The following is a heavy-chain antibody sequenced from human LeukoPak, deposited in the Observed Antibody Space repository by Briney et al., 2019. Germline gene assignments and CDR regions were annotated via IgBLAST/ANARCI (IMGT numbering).Heavy chain of an antibody. J-gene: IGHJ4*02. V-gene: IGHV3-11*04. CDR3: ARTFLTQDIAATMASDS. CDR1: GFSFSDYY. D-gene: IGHD5-12*01. CDR2: ISNSGGAM. Sequence: IPGGSLRLSCAATGFSFSDYYMNWFRQVPGKGLEWISYISNSGGAMFYADSVKGRFTVSRDNAKNSLYLQMNSLRAEDTAVYYCARTFLTQDIAATMASDSWGQGTLVTVSS.